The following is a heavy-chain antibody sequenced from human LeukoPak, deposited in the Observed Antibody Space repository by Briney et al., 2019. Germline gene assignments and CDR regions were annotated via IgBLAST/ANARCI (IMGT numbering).Heavy chain of an antibody. J-gene: IGHJ4*02. CDR1: GFTFRFYS. CDR2: IISSSSSSYM. V-gene: IGHV3-21*01. D-gene: IGHD3-9*01. CDR3: ARRDILTGFDY. Sequence: GGSLRLSCAASGFTFRFYSMNWVRQSPGKGLEWVASIISSSSSSYMYYADSVNGRFTISRDNAKNSVYLQMSSLRAEDTAVYYCARRDILTGFDYWGQGTLVTVSS.